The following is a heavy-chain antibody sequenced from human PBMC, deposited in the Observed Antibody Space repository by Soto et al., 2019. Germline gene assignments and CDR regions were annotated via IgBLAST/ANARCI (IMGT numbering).Heavy chain of an antibody. CDR1: GFTFSSYA. CDR3: ARDSGGVEYSSSSWLYAFDI. Sequence: QVQLVESGGGVVQPGRSLRLSCAASGFTFSSYAMHWVRQAPGKGLEWVAVISYDGSNKYYADSVKGRFTISRDNSKNTLYLRMNSLRAEDTAVYYCARDSGGVEYSSSSWLYAFDIWGQGTMVTVSS. J-gene: IGHJ3*02. D-gene: IGHD6-6*01. CDR2: ISYDGSNK. V-gene: IGHV3-30-3*01.